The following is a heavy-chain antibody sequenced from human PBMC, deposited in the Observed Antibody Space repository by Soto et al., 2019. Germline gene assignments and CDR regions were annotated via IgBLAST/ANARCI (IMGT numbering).Heavy chain of an antibody. CDR2: TYYRSKWYN. V-gene: IGHV6-1*01. J-gene: IGHJ3*02. Sequence: PSQTLSLTCAISGDSVSSNSAAWNWIRQSPSRGLEWLGRTYYRSKWYNDYAVSVKSRITINPDTSKNQFSLQLNSVTPEDTAVYYCARVPNPFRLKIGYYDAFDIWGQGTMVTVSS. CDR1: GDSVSSNSAA. CDR3: ARVPNPFRLKIGYYDAFDI. D-gene: IGHD1-26*01.